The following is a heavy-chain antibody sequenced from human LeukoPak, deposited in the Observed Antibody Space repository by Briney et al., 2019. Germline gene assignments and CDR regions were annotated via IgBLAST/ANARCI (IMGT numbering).Heavy chain of an antibody. V-gene: IGHV3-7*01. CDR1: GFTFSSYW. CDR3: ARTRADILTGYPYFDY. CDR2: IKQDGSEK. Sequence: GGSLRLSCAASGFTFSSYWMSWVRQAPGKGLEWVANIKQDGSEKYYVDSVKGRFTISRDNAKNSLYLQMNSLRAEDTAVYCCARTRADILTGYPYFDYWGQGTLVTVSS. D-gene: IGHD3-9*01. J-gene: IGHJ4*02.